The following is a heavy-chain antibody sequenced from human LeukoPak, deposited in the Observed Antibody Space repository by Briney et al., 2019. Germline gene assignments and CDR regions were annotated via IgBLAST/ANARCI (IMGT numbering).Heavy chain of an antibody. D-gene: IGHD3-3*01. CDR3: ARVYDFWSGHFDY. V-gene: IGHV4-59*01. Sequence: KSSETLSLTCAVYGGSFSGYYWSWIRQPPGKGLEWIGYIYYSGSTNYNPSLKSRVTISVDTSKNQFSLKLSSVTAADTAVYYCARVYDFWSGHFDYWGQGTLVTVSS. CDR1: GGSFSGYY. J-gene: IGHJ4*02. CDR2: IYYSGST.